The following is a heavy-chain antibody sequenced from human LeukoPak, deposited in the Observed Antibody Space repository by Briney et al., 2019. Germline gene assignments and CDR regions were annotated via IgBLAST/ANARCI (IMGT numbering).Heavy chain of an antibody. Sequence: GGSLRLSCAASGFTFSSYGVHWVRQAPGKGLEWVAVISYDGSNKYYADSVKGRFTISRDNSKNTLYLQMNSLRAEDTAVYYCAKGAVDIEYYFDYWGQGTLVTVSS. CDR3: AKGAVDIEYYFDY. J-gene: IGHJ4*02. D-gene: IGHD5-12*01. CDR1: GFTFSSYG. V-gene: IGHV3-30*18. CDR2: ISYDGSNK.